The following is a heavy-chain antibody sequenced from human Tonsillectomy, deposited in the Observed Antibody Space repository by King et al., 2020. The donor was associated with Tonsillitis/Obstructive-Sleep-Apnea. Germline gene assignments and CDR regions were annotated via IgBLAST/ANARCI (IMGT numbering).Heavy chain of an antibody. V-gene: IGHV3-30*01. D-gene: IGHD2-2*01. Sequence: VQLVESGGGVVQPGRSLRLSCAASGFTFSIYAMHWVRQAPGKGLEWVAVTSYDGSNKYADSVKGRFTISRDNSKNTLYLEMNSRRAEDTAVYYCASSPQLLNAFDIWGQGTMVTVSS. CDR3: ASSPQLLNAFDI. CDR2: TSYDGSNK. J-gene: IGHJ3*02. CDR1: GFTFSIYA.